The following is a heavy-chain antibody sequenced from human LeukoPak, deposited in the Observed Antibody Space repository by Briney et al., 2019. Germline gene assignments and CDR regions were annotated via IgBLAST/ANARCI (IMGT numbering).Heavy chain of an antibody. CDR2: INPNSGGT. CDR3: ARVILPGIPAAGNDY. J-gene: IGHJ4*02. D-gene: IGHD6-13*01. Sequence: GASVKVSCKASGYTFTGYYMHWVRQAPGQGLEWMGWINPNSGGTNYAQKFQGRVTMTRDTSISTAYMELSRLRSDDTAVYYCARVILPGIPAAGNDYWGQGTLVSVSS. CDR1: GYTFTGYY. V-gene: IGHV1-2*02.